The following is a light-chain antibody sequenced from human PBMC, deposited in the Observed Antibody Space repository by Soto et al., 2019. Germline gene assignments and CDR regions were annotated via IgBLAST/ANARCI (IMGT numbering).Light chain of an antibody. CDR2: AAS. CDR3: QQYKDYPLT. CDR1: LDIIDR. Sequence: DIQMTQSPSSLSASVGDRITITCRASLDIIDRLVWFQQKPGKAPKSLIYAASNLQSGVPSKFSGSGSGTDFTLTISSLQPEDFATYYCQQYKDYPLTFGGGTRVEIK. V-gene: IGKV1-16*02. J-gene: IGKJ4*01.